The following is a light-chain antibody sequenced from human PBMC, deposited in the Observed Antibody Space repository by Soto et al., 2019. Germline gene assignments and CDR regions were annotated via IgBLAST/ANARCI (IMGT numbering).Light chain of an antibody. Sequence: DILMTQSPLSLPVTPGEPASISCRSSQSLLHSNGYNYFDWYLQKPGQSPQLLIYLGSNRASGVPDRFSGGGSGTHFTLNISRVEAEDVGVYYCMQALQTPRTFGQGTKVEIK. V-gene: IGKV2-28*01. J-gene: IGKJ1*01. CDR1: QSLLHSNGYNY. CDR2: LGS. CDR3: MQALQTPRT.